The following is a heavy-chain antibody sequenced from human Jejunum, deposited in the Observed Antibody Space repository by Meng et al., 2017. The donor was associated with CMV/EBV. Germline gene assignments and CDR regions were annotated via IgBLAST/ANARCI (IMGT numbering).Heavy chain of an antibody. CDR2: IFTTGST. V-gene: IGHV4-4*07. D-gene: IGHD3-22*01. CDR1: RGSLSFYY. CDR3: VRETDMTVGPHFDY. Sequence: VPPRDSAAVLLKASGTLSLTCTVSRGSLSFYYWSWIRKPAGKGLEWIGRIFTTGSTNYHPSLKSRVTMSVDTSKNQISLRLTSVTAADTAIYYCVRETDMTVGPHFDYWGQGALVTVSS. J-gene: IGHJ4*02.